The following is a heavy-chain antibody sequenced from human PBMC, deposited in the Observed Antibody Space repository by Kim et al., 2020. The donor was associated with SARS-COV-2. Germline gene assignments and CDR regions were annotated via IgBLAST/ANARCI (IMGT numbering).Heavy chain of an antibody. D-gene: IGHD1-1*01. V-gene: IGHV4-39*01. Sequence: SETLSLTCTVSGGSISSSSYYWGWIRQPPGKGLEWIGSIYYSGSTYYNPSLKSRVTISVDTSKNQFSLKLSSVTAADTAVYYCARLRPMNWNDGGPFDYWGQGTLVTVSS. J-gene: IGHJ4*02. CDR1: GGSISSSSYY. CDR3: ARLRPMNWNDGGPFDY. CDR2: IYYSGST.